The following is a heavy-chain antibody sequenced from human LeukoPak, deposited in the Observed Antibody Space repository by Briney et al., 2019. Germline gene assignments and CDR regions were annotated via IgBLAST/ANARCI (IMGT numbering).Heavy chain of an antibody. D-gene: IGHD3-22*01. CDR3: ARDRTTMIEDAFDI. CDR2: INSDGSST. V-gene: IGHV3-74*01. CDR1: GITFSNYW. Sequence: PGGSLRLSCAASGITFSNYWMHWVRQAPGKGLVWVSRINSDGSSTRYADSVKGRFTISRDNSKNTLYLQMNSLRAEDTAVYYCARDRTTMIEDAFDIWGQGTMVTVSS. J-gene: IGHJ3*02.